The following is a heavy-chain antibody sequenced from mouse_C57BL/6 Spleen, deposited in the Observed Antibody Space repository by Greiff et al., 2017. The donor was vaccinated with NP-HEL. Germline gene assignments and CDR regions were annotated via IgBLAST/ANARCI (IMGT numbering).Heavy chain of an antibody. V-gene: IGHV1-69*01. CDR2: IDPSDSYA. CDR3: ARISGPFDY. Sequence: QVQLKQPGAELVMPGASVKLSCKASGYTFTSYWMHWVKQRPGQGLEWIGEIDPSDSYANYNQKFKGKSTLTVDKSSSTAYMQLSSLTSEDSAVYYCARISGPFDYWGQGTTLTVSS. J-gene: IGHJ2*01. D-gene: IGHD3-2*02. CDR1: GYTFTSYW.